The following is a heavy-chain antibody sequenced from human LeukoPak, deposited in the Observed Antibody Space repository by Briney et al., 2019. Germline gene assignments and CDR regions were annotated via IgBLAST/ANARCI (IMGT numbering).Heavy chain of an antibody. D-gene: IGHD6-13*01. CDR2: IKQDGSEK. CDR3: ARDSHSSSWYEIIWSDWFDP. J-gene: IGHJ5*02. V-gene: IGHV3-7*01. CDR1: GFTFSSYW. Sequence: PGGSLRLSCAASGFTFSSYWMSWVRQAPGKGLEWVANIKQDGSEKYYVDSVKGRFTISRDNAKNSLYLQMNSLRAEDTAVYYCARDSHSSSWYEIIWSDWFDPWGQGTLVTVSS.